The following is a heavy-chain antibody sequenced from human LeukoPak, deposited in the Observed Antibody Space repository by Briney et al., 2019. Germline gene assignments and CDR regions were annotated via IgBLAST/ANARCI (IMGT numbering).Heavy chain of an antibody. CDR3: ARHFHPAETTGGYFHV. CDR2: TFPGHSYS. D-gene: IGHD4-17*01. J-gene: IGHJ2*01. Sequence: GESLKISCKGSGYNFTPYWIVWVRQMPGKGLEWMGMTFPGHSYSIYSPSFQGQVTMSVDRSITTAYLQWSSLKASDTAIYYCARHFHPAETTGGYFHVWGRDTLVSV. V-gene: IGHV5-51*01. CDR1: GYNFTPYW.